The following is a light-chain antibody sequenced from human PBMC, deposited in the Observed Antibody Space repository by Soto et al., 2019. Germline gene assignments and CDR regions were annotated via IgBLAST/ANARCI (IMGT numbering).Light chain of an antibody. CDR2: GAS. Sequence: EKVMTQSPATLYMSPGERATLSCRASENINTYLAWYQQKPGQAPRLLIYGASTRATGIPARFSGSGSGTEFTLTISSLQSEDFAVYYCQQYTNWPSWTFGQGTKVDIK. V-gene: IGKV3-15*01. J-gene: IGKJ1*01. CDR1: ENINTY. CDR3: QQYTNWPSWT.